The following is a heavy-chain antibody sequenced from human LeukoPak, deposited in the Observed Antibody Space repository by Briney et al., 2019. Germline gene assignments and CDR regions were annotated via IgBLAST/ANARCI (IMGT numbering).Heavy chain of an antibody. CDR2: IYYSGST. CDR3: AGEYGSGSYQNYYYFMDV. V-gene: IGHV4-59*01. CDR1: GGSISSYY. Sequence: PSETLSLTCTVSGGSISSYYWSWIRQPPGKGLEWIGYIYYSGSTNYNPSLKSRVTISVDTSKNQFSLKLSSVTAADTAVYYCAGEYGSGSYQNYYYFMDVWGKGTTVTVSS. J-gene: IGHJ6*03. D-gene: IGHD3-10*01.